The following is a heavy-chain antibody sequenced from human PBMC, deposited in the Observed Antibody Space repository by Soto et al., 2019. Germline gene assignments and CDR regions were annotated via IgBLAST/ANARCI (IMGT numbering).Heavy chain of an antibody. D-gene: IGHD2-2*01. J-gene: IGHJ6*02. CDR3: ARVVVVPAAMLYYYGMDV. Sequence: EVQLVESGGGLVQPGGSLRLSCAASGFTFSSYSMNWVRQAPGKGLEWVSYISSSSSTIYYADSVKGRFTSSRDNAKNSLYLQMNSLRYEDTAVYYCARVVVVPAAMLYYYGMDVWGQGTTVTVSS. CDR2: ISSSSSTI. V-gene: IGHV3-48*02. CDR1: GFTFSSYS.